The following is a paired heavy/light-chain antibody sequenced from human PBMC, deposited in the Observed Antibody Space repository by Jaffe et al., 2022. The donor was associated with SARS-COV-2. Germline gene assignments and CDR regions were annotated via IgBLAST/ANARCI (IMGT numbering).Light chain of an antibody. Sequence: DFVMTQSPDSLAVSLGERAAMNCKSSQTVLYHANNKNYLAWYQQKPGQPPKLLISWASTRESGVPDRFSGSGSGTDFTLTISSLQAEDVAVYYCQQYFTTSSVTFGGGTRVEIK. CDR3: QQYFTTSSVT. CDR1: QTVLYHANNKNY. V-gene: IGKV4-1*01. J-gene: IGKJ4*01. CDR2: WAS.
Heavy chain of an antibody. CDR2: INTNTGGT. CDR3: ARDSGGIVGGIFVY. V-gene: IGHV7-4-1*02. CDR1: GYTFTDHA. D-gene: IGHD3-10*01. Sequence: QVRLVQSGSELEEPGASVTVSCKASGYTFTDHAVYWLRQAPGQGLEYMGWINTNTGGTFYAQGFRRRFVFSLDTSVSTAYLQISDLSVEDSAVYYCARDSGGIVGGIFVYWGQGTLVTVSA. J-gene: IGHJ4*02.